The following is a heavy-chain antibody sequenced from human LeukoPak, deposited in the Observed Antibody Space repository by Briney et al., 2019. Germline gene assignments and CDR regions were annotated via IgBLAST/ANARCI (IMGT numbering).Heavy chain of an antibody. CDR1: GGTFSSYA. Sequence: ASVKVSCKASGGTFSSYAISWVRQAPGQGLEWMGGITPIFGTANYAQKFQGRVTITTDESTSTAYMELSSLRSEDTAVYYCAKNYYDSSGYYDWGQGTLVTVSS. D-gene: IGHD3-22*01. CDR2: ITPIFGTA. CDR3: AKNYYDSSGYYD. V-gene: IGHV1-69*05. J-gene: IGHJ4*02.